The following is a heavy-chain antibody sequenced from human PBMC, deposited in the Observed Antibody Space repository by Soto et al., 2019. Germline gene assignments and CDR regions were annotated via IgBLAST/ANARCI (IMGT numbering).Heavy chain of an antibody. CDR2: ISGSGGST. CDR1: GFTFSSYA. Sequence: VQLVESGGGLVQPGGSLRLSCSASGFTFSSYAMHWVRQAPGKGLEYVSAISGSGGSTYYADSVKGRFTISRDNSKNTLYLQMNSLRAEDTAVYYCAKVIGLWFGELFAFDIWGQGTMVTVSS. D-gene: IGHD3-10*01. CDR3: AKVIGLWFGELFAFDI. J-gene: IGHJ3*02. V-gene: IGHV3-64*04.